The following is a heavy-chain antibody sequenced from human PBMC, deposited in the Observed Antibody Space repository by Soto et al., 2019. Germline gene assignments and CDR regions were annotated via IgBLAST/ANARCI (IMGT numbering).Heavy chain of an antibody. CDR1: GFTFSSYG. CDR3: ARVSSSWDSYYYYYMDV. CDR2: IWYDGSNK. J-gene: IGHJ6*03. Sequence: QVQLVESGGGVVQPGRSLRLSCAASGFTFSSYGMHWVRQAPGKGLEWVAGIWYDGSNKYYADSVKGRFTISRDNSKNTLYLQMNSLRAEDTAVYYCARVSSSWDSYYYYYMDVWGKGTTVTVSS. V-gene: IGHV3-33*01. D-gene: IGHD6-13*01.